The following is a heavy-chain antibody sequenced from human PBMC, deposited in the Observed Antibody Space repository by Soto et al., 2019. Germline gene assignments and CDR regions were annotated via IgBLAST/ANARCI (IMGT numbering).Heavy chain of an antibody. V-gene: IGHV1-18*01. CDR3: AREGPRPYYYYGMDV. CDR2: ISGYNGNT. J-gene: IGHJ6*02. CDR1: GYTFSMSG. Sequence: QVQLVQSGAEVKKPGASVKVSCKSSGYTFSMSGISWVRQAPGQGLEWMGWISGYNGNTNYEQKFKHRVTMTTDTTTNTAYMELRSLRSDDTAVYYCAREGPRPYYYYGMDVWGQGTTVTVSS.